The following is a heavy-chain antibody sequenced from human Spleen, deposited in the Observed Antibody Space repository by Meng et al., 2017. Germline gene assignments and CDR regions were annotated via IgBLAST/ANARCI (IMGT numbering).Heavy chain of an antibody. Sequence: SVKVSCKASGYTFTSYGISWVRQAPGQGLEWMGGIIPIFGTANYAQKFQGRVTITADESTSTAYMELSSLRSEDTAVYYCASTPGIAAAGVYWYFDLWGRGTLVTVSS. V-gene: IGHV1-69*13. D-gene: IGHD6-13*01. CDR1: GYTFTSYG. CDR2: IIPIFGTA. CDR3: ASTPGIAAAGVYWYFDL. J-gene: IGHJ2*01.